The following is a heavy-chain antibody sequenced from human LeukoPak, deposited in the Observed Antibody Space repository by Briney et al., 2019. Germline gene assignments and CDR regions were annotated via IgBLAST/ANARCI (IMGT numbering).Heavy chain of an antibody. D-gene: IGHD2-2*02. V-gene: IGHV1-2*02. CDR2: INPNSGAT. CDR1: GYTFTDYY. Sequence: ASVTVSCKSSGYTFTDYYMHWVRQAPGRGLEWMGWINPNSGATNYAQKFQGRVTMTRDTSISTAYMELSRLRSDDTAVYYCARELAINDAFDIWGQGTMVTVSS. J-gene: IGHJ3*02. CDR3: ARELAINDAFDI.